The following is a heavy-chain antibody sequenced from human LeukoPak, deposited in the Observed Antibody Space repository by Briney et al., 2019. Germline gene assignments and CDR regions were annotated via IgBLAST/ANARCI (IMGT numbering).Heavy chain of an antibody. D-gene: IGHD2/OR15-2a*01. Sequence: ASVKVSCKASGYTFTGYYMHWVRQAPGQGLEWMGWINPKNGGATYAQKFQGRATMTRDTFSSTAYMELSRLTSDDTAVYYCTPGTFTYDHWGQGTLVTVSS. CDR3: TPGTFTYDH. V-gene: IGHV1-2*02. CDR2: INPKNGGA. CDR1: GYTFTGYY. J-gene: IGHJ4*02.